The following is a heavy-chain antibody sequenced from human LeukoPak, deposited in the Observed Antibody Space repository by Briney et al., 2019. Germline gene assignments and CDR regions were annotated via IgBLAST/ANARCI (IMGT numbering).Heavy chain of an antibody. CDR2: ISGGGSGT. D-gene: IGHD3/OR15-3a*01. V-gene: IGHV3-23*01. CDR3: AKKLSAFGTFDY. J-gene: IGHJ4*02. Sequence: SGGSLRLSCAASGFTFSSYWMSWVRQAPGKGLEWVSAISGGGSGTYYADSVKGRFTLSRDNSKNTLYLQMNSLRAEDTAVYYCAKKLSAFGTFDYWGQGTLVTVSS. CDR1: GFTFSSYW.